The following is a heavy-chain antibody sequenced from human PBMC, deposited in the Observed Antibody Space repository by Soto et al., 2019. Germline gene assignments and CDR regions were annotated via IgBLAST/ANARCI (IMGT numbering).Heavy chain of an antibody. CDR3: ASETKSLYGDSLDY. J-gene: IGHJ4*02. V-gene: IGHV3-21*01. CDR2: ISSNAFYI. CDR1: GFTFSRYS. Sequence: GGSLRLSCTASGFTFSRYSMNWVRQAPGKGLEWVSSISSNAFYIYYADSLKGRFTISRDNAKNSLYLQMNSLRAEDTAVYYCASETKSLYGDSLDYWGQGT. D-gene: IGHD4-17*01.